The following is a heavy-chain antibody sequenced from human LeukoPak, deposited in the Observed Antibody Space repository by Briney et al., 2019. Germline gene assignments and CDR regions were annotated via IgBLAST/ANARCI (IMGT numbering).Heavy chain of an antibody. Sequence: SETLSLTCAVYGGSFSGYYWSWIRQPPGKGLEWIGEINYSGSTNYNPSLKSRVTISVDTSKNQFSLKLSSVTAADTAVYYCARLGPGYCSSTSCRYNWFDPWGQGTLVTVSS. CDR2: INYSGST. CDR1: GGSFSGYY. J-gene: IGHJ5*02. D-gene: IGHD2-2*03. CDR3: ARLGPGYCSSTSCRYNWFDP. V-gene: IGHV4-34*01.